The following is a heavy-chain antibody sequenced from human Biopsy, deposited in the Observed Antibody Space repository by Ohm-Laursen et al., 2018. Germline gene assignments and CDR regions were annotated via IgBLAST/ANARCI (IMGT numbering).Heavy chain of an antibody. CDR1: GGTFTNHA. CDR2: SIPLFNTA. CDR3: ARFPLGAYDDSGSYRAVEHWYFDL. J-gene: IGHJ2*01. V-gene: IGHV1-69*06. D-gene: IGHD3-22*01. Sequence: SVKVSCKASGGTFTNHAVGWVRQAPGQGLEWVGSSIPLFNTANYADKFQGRVTLTADKSTTTAYMELSSLRSEDTAIYYCARFPLGAYDDSGSYRAVEHWYFDLWGHGTLVTVSS.